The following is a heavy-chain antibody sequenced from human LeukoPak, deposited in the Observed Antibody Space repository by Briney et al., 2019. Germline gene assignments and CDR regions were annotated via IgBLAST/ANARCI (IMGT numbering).Heavy chain of an antibody. CDR2: IYHSGST. J-gene: IGHJ1*01. Sequence: PSETLSLTCAVSGGSISSGGYSWSWIRQPPGKGLEWIGYIYHSGSTYYNPSLKSRVTISVDRSKNQFSLKLSSVTAADTAVYYCARASLAYCGGDCYSSEYFQHWGQGTLVTVSS. V-gene: IGHV4-30-2*01. CDR3: ARASLAYCGGDCYSSEYFQH. D-gene: IGHD2-21*02. CDR1: GGSISSGGYS.